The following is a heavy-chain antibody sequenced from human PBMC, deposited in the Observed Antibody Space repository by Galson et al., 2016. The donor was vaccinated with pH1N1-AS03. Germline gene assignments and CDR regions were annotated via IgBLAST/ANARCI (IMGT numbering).Heavy chain of an antibody. CDR3: ANAHGSGTMGTHFYFYGMDV. CDR1: GFSFTTYS. J-gene: IGHJ6*02. V-gene: IGHV3-30*02. D-gene: IGHD3-10*01. CDR2: IESDGSKT. Sequence: SLRLSCAASGFSFTTYSMRWVRQAPGRGLEWVAFIESDGSKTLYSDSLKGRFSISRDNSKNTVFLQMNSLRSEDTAVYYCANAHGSGTMGTHFYFYGMDVWGQGTTVIVSS.